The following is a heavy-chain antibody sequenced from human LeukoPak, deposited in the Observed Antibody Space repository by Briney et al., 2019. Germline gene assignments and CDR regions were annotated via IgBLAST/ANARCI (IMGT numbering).Heavy chain of an antibody. CDR1: GFTFSSYW. D-gene: IGHD2-21*01. CDR3: ARDPVQYCGGDCYYDY. Sequence: PGGSLRLSCADSGFTFSSYWMSWVRQAPGKGLEWVANIKQDGSEKYYVDSVKGRFTISRDNAKNSLYLQVNSLRAEDAAVYYCARDPVQYCGGDCYYDYWGQGTLVTVSS. CDR2: IKQDGSEK. J-gene: IGHJ4*02. V-gene: IGHV3-7*01.